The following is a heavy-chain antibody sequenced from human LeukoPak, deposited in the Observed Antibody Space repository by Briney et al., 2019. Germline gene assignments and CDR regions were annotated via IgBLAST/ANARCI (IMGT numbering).Heavy chain of an antibody. CDR1: GGSFSGYY. Sequence: PSETLSLTCAVYGGSFSGYYWSWIRQPPGKGLEWIGEINHSGSTNYNPSLKSRVTMSVDTSKNQFSLKLSSVTAADTAVYYCAREITMVRGVITNWFDPWGQGTLVTVSS. J-gene: IGHJ5*02. CDR2: INHSGST. CDR3: AREITMVRGVITNWFDP. V-gene: IGHV4-34*01. D-gene: IGHD3-10*01.